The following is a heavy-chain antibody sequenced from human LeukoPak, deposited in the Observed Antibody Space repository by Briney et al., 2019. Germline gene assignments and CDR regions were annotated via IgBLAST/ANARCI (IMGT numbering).Heavy chain of an antibody. D-gene: IGHD1-26*01. CDR3: TSLGTVLI. J-gene: IGHJ3*02. Sequence: PGGSLRLSCVGSGVTLSGSAMHWVRQASGKGLEWVGHIRSRANSYATAYAASVKGRFTVSRDDSKNTAYLQMNSLQSEDTAVYYCTSLGTVLIWGRGTMVTVSS. CDR2: IRSRANSYAT. V-gene: IGHV3-73*01. CDR1: GVTLSGSA.